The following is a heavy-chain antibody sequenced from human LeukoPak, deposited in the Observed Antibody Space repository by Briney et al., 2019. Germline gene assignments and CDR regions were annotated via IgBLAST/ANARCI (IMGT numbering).Heavy chain of an antibody. J-gene: IGHJ4*02. D-gene: IGHD4-17*01. CDR1: GFTFCSYA. V-gene: IGHV3-21*01. CDR3: ARDAYGDYVFDY. Sequence: GGSLRLSCAASGFTFCSYAMNGVRQAPGKGLGWVSSISSSSSYIYYADSVKGRFTISRDNAKNSLYLQMNSLRAEDTAVYYCARDAYGDYVFDYWGQGTLVTVSS. CDR2: ISSSSSYI.